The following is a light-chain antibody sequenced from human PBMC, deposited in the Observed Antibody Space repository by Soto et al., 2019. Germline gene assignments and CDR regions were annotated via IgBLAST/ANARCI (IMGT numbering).Light chain of an antibody. CDR3: QQSYSTPIT. CDR2: DAS. Sequence: EIVLTHSPATLSLSPGERATLSCRSSQSVSSYLAWYQQKPGQAPRLLIYDASNRATGIPARFSGSGSGTDCTRTISRLQPEDFATYFCQQSYSTPITFGPGTRLEI. J-gene: IGKJ5*01. CDR1: QSVSSY. V-gene: IGKV3-11*01.